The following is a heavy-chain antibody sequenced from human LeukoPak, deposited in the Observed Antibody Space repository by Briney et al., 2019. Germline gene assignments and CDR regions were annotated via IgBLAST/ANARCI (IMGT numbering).Heavy chain of an antibody. D-gene: IGHD2-15*01. Sequence: LRLSCAASGFTVSSNYMNWVRQPPGKGLEWIGYIYYSGSTYYNPSLKSRVTISVDTSKNQFSLKLSSVTAADTAVYYCAREGYCSGGSCYSSAFDIWGQGTMVTVSS. CDR2: IYYSGST. CDR1: GFTVSSNY. V-gene: IGHV4-30-4*08. J-gene: IGHJ3*02. CDR3: AREGYCSGGSCYSSAFDI.